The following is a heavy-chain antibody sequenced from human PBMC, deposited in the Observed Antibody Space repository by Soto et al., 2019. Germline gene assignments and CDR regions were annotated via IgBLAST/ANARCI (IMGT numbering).Heavy chain of an antibody. CDR3: AKDPFDYGDYWGY. V-gene: IGHV3-23*01. J-gene: IGHJ4*02. CDR1: GFTFSSYA. D-gene: IGHD4-17*01. CDR2: ISGSGGST. Sequence: EVQLLESGGGLVQPGGSLRLSCAASGFTFSSYAMSWVRQAPGKGLEWVSAISGSGGSTYYEDSVKGRFTISRDNSKNTLYLQMNSLRAEDTAVYYCAKDPFDYGDYWGYWGQGTLVTVSS.